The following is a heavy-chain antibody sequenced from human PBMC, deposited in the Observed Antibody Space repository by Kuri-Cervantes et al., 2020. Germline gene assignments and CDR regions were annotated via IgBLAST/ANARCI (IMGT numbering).Heavy chain of an antibody. J-gene: IGHJ6*03. CDR2: INAANGDT. D-gene: IGHD6-6*01. CDR3: ASEQLDQTLDYYYMDV. V-gene: IGHV1-3*01. CDR1: GYTFTYRY. Sequence: ASVKVSCKASGYTFTYRYLHWVRQAPGQALEWMGWINAANGDTQYSQNFQGRVTITRDTSASTAYMELSSLRSEDTAVYYCASEQLDQTLDYYYMDVWGKGTTVTVSS.